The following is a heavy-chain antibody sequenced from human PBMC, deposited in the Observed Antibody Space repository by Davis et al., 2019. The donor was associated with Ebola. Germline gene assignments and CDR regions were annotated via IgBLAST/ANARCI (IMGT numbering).Heavy chain of an antibody. CDR1: GFTFSKYW. Sequence: GESLKISCAASGFTFSKYWMSWVRQAPGKGLEWVANIKQDGSEKYYVDFVKGRFTMSRDNAKNSLYLQMNSLRAEDTAVYYCARDPDFWSGYMGDYWGQGTLVTVSS. CDR3: ARDPDFWSGYMGDY. D-gene: IGHD3-3*01. V-gene: IGHV3-7*03. J-gene: IGHJ4*02. CDR2: IKQDGSEK.